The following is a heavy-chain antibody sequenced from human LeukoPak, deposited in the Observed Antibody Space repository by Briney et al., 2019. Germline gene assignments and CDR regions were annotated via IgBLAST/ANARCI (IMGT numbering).Heavy chain of an antibody. CDR3: ARHQSGRRYDALDV. D-gene: IGHD3-3*01. CDR2: MYPGDSDT. CDR1: RYSSTTYW. J-gene: IGHJ3*01. V-gene: IGHV5-51*01. Sequence: ESLKISCATSRYSSTTYWIDWVRPMPQKSLVRMGIMYPGDSDTTYSPSFQGQVTISVDKSASTAYMQWTSLKASDTAMYYCARHQSGRRYDALDVWGQGTMVTVSS.